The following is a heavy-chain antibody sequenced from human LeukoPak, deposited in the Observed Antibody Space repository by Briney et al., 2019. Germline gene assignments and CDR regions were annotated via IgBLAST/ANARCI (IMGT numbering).Heavy chain of an antibody. V-gene: IGHV3-23*01. CDR2: TSSSDPGT. J-gene: IGHJ3*02. Sequence: GGSLRLSCAASGFPLSSYAMSWVRQGPGKGLEWVAATSSSDPGTYHADSVRGRFTISRDNSKNTLYLQMNRLRVEDAAVYYCAKALRGTHDAFDIWGQGTMVTVSS. CDR1: GFPLSSYA. CDR3: AKALRGTHDAFDI. D-gene: IGHD3-16*01.